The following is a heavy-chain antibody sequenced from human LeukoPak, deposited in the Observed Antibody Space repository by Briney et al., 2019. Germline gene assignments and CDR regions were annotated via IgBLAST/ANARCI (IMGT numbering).Heavy chain of an antibody. CDR1: GYSISSGYY. J-gene: IGHJ3*02. V-gene: IGHV4-38-2*02. CDR2: IYHSGST. Sequence: PSETLSLTCTVSGYSISSGYYWGWIRQPPGKGLECIGSIYHSGSTYYHPSLKSGITISVDTYKNQFSQKLSFVAAADAAVYYCARDQEWYCSGGSCYEAFDIWGQGTMVSVSS. D-gene: IGHD2-15*01. CDR3: ARDQEWYCSGGSCYEAFDI.